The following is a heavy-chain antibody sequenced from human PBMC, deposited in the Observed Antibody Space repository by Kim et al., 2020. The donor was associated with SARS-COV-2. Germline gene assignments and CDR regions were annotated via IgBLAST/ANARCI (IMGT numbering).Heavy chain of an antibody. J-gene: IGHJ6*02. CDR3: ARVGIAVAGTYYYYYGMDV. D-gene: IGHD6-19*01. CDR2: IWYDGSNK. Sequence: GGSLRLSCAASGFTFSSYGMHWVRQAPGKGLEWVAVIWYDGSNKYYADSVKGRFTISRDNSKNTLYLQMNSLRAEDTAVYYCARVGIAVAGTYYYYYGMDVWGQGTTVTVSS. V-gene: IGHV3-33*01. CDR1: GFTFSSYG.